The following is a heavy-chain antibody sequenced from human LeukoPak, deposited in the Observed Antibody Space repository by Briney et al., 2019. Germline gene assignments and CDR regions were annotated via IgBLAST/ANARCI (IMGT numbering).Heavy chain of an antibody. V-gene: IGHV3-30-3*01. J-gene: IGHJ4*02. CDR3: ARDPPQDKYGSGSHAI. Sequence: GGSLRLSCAASGFTFSSYAMHWVRQAPGKGLEWVAVISYDGSNKYYADSVKGRFTISRDNSKNTLYLQMNSLRAEDTAVYYCARDPPQDKYGSGSHAIWGQGTLVTVSS. CDR1: GFTFSSYA. D-gene: IGHD3-10*01. CDR2: ISYDGSNK.